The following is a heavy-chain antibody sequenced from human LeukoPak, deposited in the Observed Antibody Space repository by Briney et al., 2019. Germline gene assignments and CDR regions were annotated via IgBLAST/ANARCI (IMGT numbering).Heavy chain of an antibody. V-gene: IGHV4-34*01. CDR3: ARGLHKYDDFWSGYYPLDY. D-gene: IGHD3-3*01. CDR2: INHSGGT. CDR1: GGSFSGYY. Sequence: SETLSLTCAVYGGSFSGYYWSWIRQPPGKGLEWIGEINHSGGTNYNPSLKSRVTISLDTSKNQLSLKLSSVTAADTAVYYCARGLHKYDDFWSGYYPLDYWGQGTLVTVSS. J-gene: IGHJ4*02.